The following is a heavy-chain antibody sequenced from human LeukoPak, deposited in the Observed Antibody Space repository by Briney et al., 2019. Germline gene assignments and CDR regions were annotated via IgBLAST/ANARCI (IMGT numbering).Heavy chain of an antibody. V-gene: IGHV3-23*01. CDR3: AKRESPCSGGSCYPTSLFDY. Sequence: GESLKISCAASGFTFSSYAMSWVRQAPGKGLEWVSAISGSGGSTYYADSVKGRFTISRDNSKNTLYLQMNSLRAEDTAVYYCAKRESPCSGGSCYPTSLFDYWGQGTLVTVSS. J-gene: IGHJ4*02. CDR1: GFTFSSYA. CDR2: ISGSGGST. D-gene: IGHD2-15*01.